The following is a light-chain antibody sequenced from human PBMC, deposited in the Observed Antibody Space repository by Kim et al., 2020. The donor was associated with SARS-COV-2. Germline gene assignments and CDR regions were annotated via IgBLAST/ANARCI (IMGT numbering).Light chain of an antibody. CDR1: SSNNGSNT. J-gene: IGLJ3*02. CDR3: AAWDDSLNGWV. CDR2: SNN. Sequence: GQRATISCSGSSSNNGSNTVNWYQQLPGTAPKLLIYSNNQRPSGFPDRFSGSKSGTSASLAISGLQSEDEADYYCAAWDDSLNGWVFGGGTKLTVL. V-gene: IGLV1-44*01.